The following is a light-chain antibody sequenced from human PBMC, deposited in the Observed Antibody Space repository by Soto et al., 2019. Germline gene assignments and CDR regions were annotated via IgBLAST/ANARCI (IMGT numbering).Light chain of an antibody. CDR3: QKYNSAPWT. Sequence: DILMTQSPSSLSACVGDRVTITCRASQGISNFLAWYQQKPGKVPKVLIYAASTLQSGVPSRFSGSGSGTDFTLTINSLQPEDVATYYCQKYNSAPWTFGQGTKVEIK. CDR1: QGISNF. CDR2: AAS. J-gene: IGKJ1*01. V-gene: IGKV1-27*01.